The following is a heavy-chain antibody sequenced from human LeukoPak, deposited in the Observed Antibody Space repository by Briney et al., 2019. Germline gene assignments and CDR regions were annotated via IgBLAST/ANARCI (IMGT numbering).Heavy chain of an antibody. CDR2: ISSGSTYI. D-gene: IGHD3-16*01. J-gene: IGHJ5*02. Sequence: PGGSLRLSCAASGFTFSSNTMNWVRQAPGKGLEWVSSISSGSTYIYYADSVKGRFTISRDNARNSLYLQMNSLRAEDTAVYYCVSYDWFDPWGQGTPVTVSS. CDR1: GFTFSSNT. CDR3: VSYDWFDP. V-gene: IGHV3-21*01.